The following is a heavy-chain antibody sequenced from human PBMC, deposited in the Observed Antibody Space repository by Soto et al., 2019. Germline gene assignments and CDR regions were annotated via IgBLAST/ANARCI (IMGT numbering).Heavy chain of an antibody. J-gene: IGHJ4*02. D-gene: IGHD2-15*01. CDR2: IDWDDDK. Sequence: GRTLGNPRKTLTLTCSFSGFSLSTTGMRVSWIRQPPGQALEWLARIDWDDDKFYSTSLKTRLTISKDTSRNQVVLTLTNMDPVDTGTYYCARTAGYYRGRQFDFWGQGILVTVSS. CDR3: ARTAGYYRGRQFDF. CDR1: GFSLSTTGMR. V-gene: IGHV2-70*04.